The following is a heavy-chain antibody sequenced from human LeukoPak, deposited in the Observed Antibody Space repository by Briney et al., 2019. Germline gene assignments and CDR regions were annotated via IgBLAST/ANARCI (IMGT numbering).Heavy chain of an antibody. J-gene: IGHJ4*02. V-gene: IGHV3-48*02. CDR2: ITASGTAM. CDR3: ASSGNYRVDY. D-gene: IGHD1-26*01. Sequence: GGSLRLSCAASGFTFSSYSMNWVRQAPGKGLEWVSHITASGTAMFYADSVKGRFTISRDNAKNSLYLQMNSLRDEDTAVYYCASSGNYRVDYWGQGTLVTVSS. CDR1: GFTFSSYS.